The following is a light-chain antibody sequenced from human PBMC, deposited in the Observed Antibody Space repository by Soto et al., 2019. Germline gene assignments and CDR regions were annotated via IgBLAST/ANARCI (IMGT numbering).Light chain of an antibody. Sequence: EIVLTQSPGTLSLSPGERATLSCRASQSVSSSYFAWYQHKPGQAPRLLIYGASSRATGIPDRFSGSGSGTDFTLTISRLEPEDFALYYCQQYGSSPWTFGQRTKVEIK. J-gene: IGKJ1*01. V-gene: IGKV3-20*01. CDR3: QQYGSSPWT. CDR2: GAS. CDR1: QSVSSSY.